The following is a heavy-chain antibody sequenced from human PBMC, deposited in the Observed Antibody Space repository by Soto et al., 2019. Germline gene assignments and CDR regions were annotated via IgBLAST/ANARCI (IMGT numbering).Heavy chain of an antibody. CDR2: IYYSGGT. CDR1: GGSISSSSYY. CDR3: ARLDHYYYYYYMDV. V-gene: IGHV4-39*01. J-gene: IGHJ6*03. Sequence: SETLSLTCTVPGGSISSSSYYWGWIRQPPGKGLEWIGSIYYSGGTYYNPSLKSRVTISVDTSKNQFSLKLSSVTAADTAVYYCARLDHYYYYYYMDVWGKGTTVTVSS.